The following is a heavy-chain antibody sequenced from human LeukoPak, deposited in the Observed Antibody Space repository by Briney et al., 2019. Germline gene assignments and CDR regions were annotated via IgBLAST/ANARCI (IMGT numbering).Heavy chain of an antibody. V-gene: IGHV4-4*07. CDR1: GGSISSYY. Sequence: SETLSLTCTVSGGSISSYYWSWIRQPAGKGLEWIGRIYTSGSTNYNPSLKSRVTMSVDTSKNQFSLKLSSVTAADSAVYYCARGLSGSYNNWFDPWGQGTLVTVSS. J-gene: IGHJ5*02. CDR3: ARGLSGSYNNWFDP. D-gene: IGHD1-26*01. CDR2: IYTSGST.